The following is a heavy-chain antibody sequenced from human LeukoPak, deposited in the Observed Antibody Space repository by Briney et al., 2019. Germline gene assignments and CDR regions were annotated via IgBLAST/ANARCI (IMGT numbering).Heavy chain of an antibody. CDR1: GFTFSSYG. Sequence: GGSLRLSCAASGFTFSSYGMSWVRQAPGKGLEWVSAISGSGGSTYYADSVKGRFTTSRDNSKNTLYLQMNSLRAEDTAVYYCAKPGCWAVCYFDYWGQGTLVTVSS. V-gene: IGHV3-23*01. CDR2: ISGSGGST. J-gene: IGHJ4*02. D-gene: IGHD3-16*01. CDR3: AKPGCWAVCYFDY.